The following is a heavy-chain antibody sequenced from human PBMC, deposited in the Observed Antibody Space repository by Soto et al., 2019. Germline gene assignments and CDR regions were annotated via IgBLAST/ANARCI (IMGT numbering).Heavy chain of an antibody. Sequence: QVQLVQSGAAVKKPGSSVKVSCKASGGTFSSYTISWVRQAPGQGLEWMGRIIPILGIANYAQKFQGRVTITADKSTSTAYMELSSLRSEDTAVYYCAKGEGYSSSPSWGQGTLVTVSS. CDR2: IIPILGIA. CDR3: AKGEGYSSSPS. D-gene: IGHD6-13*01. CDR1: GGTFSSYT. V-gene: IGHV1-69*02. J-gene: IGHJ4*02.